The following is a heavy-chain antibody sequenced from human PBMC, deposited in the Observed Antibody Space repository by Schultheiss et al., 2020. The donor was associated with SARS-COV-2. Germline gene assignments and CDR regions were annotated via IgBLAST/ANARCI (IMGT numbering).Heavy chain of an antibody. D-gene: IGHD2-8*02. V-gene: IGHV4-39*07. CDR1: GGSISSSSYY. J-gene: IGHJ5*02. CDR3: ARGGSTGQRLTGFDP. Sequence: SETLSLTCTVSGGSISSSSYYWGWIRQPPGKGLEWIGSIYYSGSTYYNPSLKSRVTISVDTTKNQFSLKLSSVTAADTDVYYCARGGSTGQRLTGFDPWGQGTLVTVSS. CDR2: IYYSGST.